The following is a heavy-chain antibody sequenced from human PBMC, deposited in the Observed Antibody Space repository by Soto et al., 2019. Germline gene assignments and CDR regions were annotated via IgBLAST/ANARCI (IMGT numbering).Heavy chain of an antibody. Sequence: SETLSLTSAVSGYSLSSGFNWGCIRQPPGKGLEWIGNIYHSGSSYYIPSLKSRATISVDTSKNQFSLNLSSVTAADTAVYYCSRSGTRLYLHDYWGQGTMVTVSS. D-gene: IGHD2-8*01. V-gene: IGHV4-38-2*01. J-gene: IGHJ4*02. CDR1: GYSLSSGFN. CDR2: IYHSGSS. CDR3: SRSGTRLYLHDY.